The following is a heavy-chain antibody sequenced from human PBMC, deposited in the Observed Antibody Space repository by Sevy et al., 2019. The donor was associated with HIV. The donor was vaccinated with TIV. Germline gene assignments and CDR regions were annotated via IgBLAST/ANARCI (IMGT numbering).Heavy chain of an antibody. CDR2: INHSGST. CDR3: AREAWTYSSSWYSTYYYYYGMDV. D-gene: IGHD6-13*01. CDR1: GGSFSGYY. J-gene: IGHJ6*02. V-gene: IGHV4-34*01. Sequence: SETLSLTCAVYGGSFSGYYWSWIRQPPGKGLEWIGEINHSGSTNYNPSLKSRVTISLDTSKNQFSLKLSSVTPADTAVYYWAREAWTYSSSWYSTYYYYYGMDVWGQWTTVTVSS.